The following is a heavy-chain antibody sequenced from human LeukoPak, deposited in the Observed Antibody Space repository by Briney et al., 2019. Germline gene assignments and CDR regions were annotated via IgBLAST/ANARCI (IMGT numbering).Heavy chain of an antibody. J-gene: IGHJ6*03. CDR1: GGSISSSNW. CDR2: IYHSGST. Sequence: SGTLSLTCAVSGGSISSSNWWSWVRQPPGKGLEWIGEIYHSGSTNYNPSLKSRVTISVDTSKNQFSLKLSSVTAADTAVYYCARARRVVVPAATIMGLDYYYMDVWGKGTTVTVSS. V-gene: IGHV4-4*02. D-gene: IGHD2-2*01. CDR3: ARARRVVVPAATIMGLDYYYMDV.